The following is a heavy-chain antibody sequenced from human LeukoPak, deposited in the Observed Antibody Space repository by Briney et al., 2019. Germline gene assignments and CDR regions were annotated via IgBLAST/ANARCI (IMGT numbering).Heavy chain of an antibody. Sequence: PGRSLRLSCAASGFTFSSYDMHWVRQAPGKGLEWVAVISYDGSNKYYADSVKGRFTISRDNSKNTLYLQMNSLRAEDTAVYYCAKDRQGIAAAGTDYWGQGTLVPSPQ. J-gene: IGHJ4*02. CDR3: AKDRQGIAAAGTDY. CDR2: ISYDGSNK. V-gene: IGHV3-30*18. D-gene: IGHD6-13*01. CDR1: GFTFSSYD.